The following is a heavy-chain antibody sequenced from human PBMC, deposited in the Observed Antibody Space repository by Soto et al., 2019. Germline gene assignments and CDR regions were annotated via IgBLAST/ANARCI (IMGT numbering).Heavy chain of an antibody. V-gene: IGHV3-53*02. CDR1: GFTVSNNY. CDR2: IYSGGST. D-gene: IGHD2-2*02. Sequence: EVQLVETGGGLIQPGGSLRLSCAASGFTVSNNYMSWVPQAPGKGLEWVSLIYSGGSTFYADSVKGRFTISRDNSKNTLFLQMNGLRAEDTAVYFCATYTSLDYWGQGTLVTVSS. CDR3: ATYTSLDY. J-gene: IGHJ4*02.